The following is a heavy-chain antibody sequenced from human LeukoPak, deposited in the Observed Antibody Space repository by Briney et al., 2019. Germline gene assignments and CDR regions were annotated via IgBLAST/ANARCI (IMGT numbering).Heavy chain of an antibody. D-gene: IGHD1-26*01. CDR3: ARRSNSYYTFDF. Sequence: GGSLRLSCAASGFTFSDHYMDWVRQAPGKGLEWLARSRDKAKSYSTEHAASVKGRFTISRDNSKNSLYLQMNSLKTEDTAVYYCARRSNSYYTFDFWGRGTLITVSS. J-gene: IGHJ4*02. CDR1: GFTFSDHY. CDR2: SRDKAKSYST. V-gene: IGHV3-72*01.